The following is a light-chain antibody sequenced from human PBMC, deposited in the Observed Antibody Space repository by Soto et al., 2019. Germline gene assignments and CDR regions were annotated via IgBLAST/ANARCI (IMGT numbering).Light chain of an antibody. CDR2: KDS. CDR3: QSADSSCTDVV. CDR1: ALPKQY. J-gene: IGLJ2*01. V-gene: IGLV3-25*03. Sequence: SYELTQPPSVSVSPGQTARITCSGDALPKQYAYWYQQKPGQAPVPVIYKDSERPSGIPERFSGSSSGTTVTLTTSGVQAEDEADYYCQSADSSCTDVVFGGGTKLTVL.